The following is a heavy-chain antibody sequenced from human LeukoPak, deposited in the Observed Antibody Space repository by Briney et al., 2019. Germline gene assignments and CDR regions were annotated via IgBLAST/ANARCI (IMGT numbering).Heavy chain of an antibody. CDR2: MRPNSGET. CDR3: ARGYCSGGGCYTAEYLPH. V-gene: IGHV1-8*02. D-gene: IGHD2-15*01. Sequence: VASVKVSCTASGYTFTNFEINWVRQVAGQGLEWMGWMRPNSGETVNVQKFKDRVTMTRDISTSTAYMELTGLRSDDTAVYFCARGYCSGGGCYTAEYLPHWGQGTLVTVSS. CDR1: GYTFTNFE. J-gene: IGHJ1*01.